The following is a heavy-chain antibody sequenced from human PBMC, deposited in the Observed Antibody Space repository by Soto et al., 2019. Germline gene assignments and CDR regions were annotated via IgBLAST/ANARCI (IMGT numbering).Heavy chain of an antibody. CDR3: ARLLGGGYGGLDY. D-gene: IGHD1-26*01. V-gene: IGHV1-69*12. Sequence: QVQLVQSGAEVKKPGSSVKVSCKASGGTFSSYAISWVRQAPGQGLEWMGGIIPIFGTANCAQKFQGRVTIRADESKSRAYMEPSSLRSEDTAVYYCARLLGGGYGGLDYWGQGTLVTVAS. CDR1: GGTFSSYA. CDR2: IIPIFGTA. J-gene: IGHJ4*02.